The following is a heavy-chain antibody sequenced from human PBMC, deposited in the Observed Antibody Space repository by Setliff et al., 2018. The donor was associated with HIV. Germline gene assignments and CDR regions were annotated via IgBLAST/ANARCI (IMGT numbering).Heavy chain of an antibody. CDR1: GFSLRTYW. Sequence: PGGSLRLSCAASGFSLRTYWMSWVRQAPGKGLEWVANMKYDGTEIYYVDAVKGRFTISRDNAKKSVFLHMNSLRGEDTAVYYCVREGEYFDTIGHYLVRRFFDLWGQGTMVTVSS. D-gene: IGHD3-9*01. CDR2: MKYDGTEI. CDR3: VREGEYFDTIGHYLVRRFFDL. V-gene: IGHV3-7*01. J-gene: IGHJ3*01.